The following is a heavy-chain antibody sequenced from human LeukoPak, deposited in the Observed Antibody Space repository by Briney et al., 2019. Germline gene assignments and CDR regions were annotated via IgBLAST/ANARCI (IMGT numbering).Heavy chain of an antibody. Sequence: GGSLRLSCAASGFTFSSYAMHWVRQAPGKGLEWVAVMSYDGSNKYYADSVKGRFTISRDNSKNTLYLQMNSLRAENTAVYYCARAHSSSWYLDYWGQGTLVTVSS. CDR2: MSYDGSNK. V-gene: IGHV3-30-3*01. D-gene: IGHD6-13*01. CDR1: GFTFSSYA. CDR3: ARAHSSSWYLDY. J-gene: IGHJ4*02.